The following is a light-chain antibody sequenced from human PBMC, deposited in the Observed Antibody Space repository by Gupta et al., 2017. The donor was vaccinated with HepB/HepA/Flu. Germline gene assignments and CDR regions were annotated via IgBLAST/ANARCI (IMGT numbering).Light chain of an antibody. CDR1: QGSGSY. Sequence: DIQLPQSPSFLSASVGDRVTITCRASQGSGSYVAWYQQRPGKALTLLFYAASTLQSGVPSRFSGSGSGSEFSLSISSLQPEDFATYYCQQVNTYPGACGQGTKVEI. CDR2: AAS. CDR3: QQVNTYPGA. V-gene: IGKV1-9*01. J-gene: IGKJ1*01.